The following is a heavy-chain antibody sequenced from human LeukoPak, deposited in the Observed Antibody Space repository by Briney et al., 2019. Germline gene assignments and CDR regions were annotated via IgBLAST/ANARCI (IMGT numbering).Heavy chain of an antibody. CDR1: GGTFSSYA. J-gene: IGHJ3*02. CDR2: IIPILGIA. V-gene: IGHV1-69*04. CDR3: ARAHSSPHDAFDI. Sequence: GASVKVSCKASGGTFSSYAISWVRQAPGQGLEWMGRIIPILGIANYAQKFQGRVTITADKSTSTAYMEMRSLRSEDTAVYYCARAHSSPHDAFDIWGQGTMVTVSS. D-gene: IGHD6-13*01.